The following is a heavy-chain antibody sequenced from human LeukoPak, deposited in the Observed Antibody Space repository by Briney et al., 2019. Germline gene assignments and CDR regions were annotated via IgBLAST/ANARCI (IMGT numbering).Heavy chain of an antibody. J-gene: IGHJ4*02. V-gene: IGHV4-59*08. CDR3: ARHSSDYYSFDY. CDR1: GASISSYY. D-gene: IGHD4-17*01. Sequence: SETLSLTRNVSGASISSYYWSWIRQPPGKGLEWIGYVYYSGSTDFNPSLKSRVSMSVDRSKNHFSLNLTNVTAADTAVYFCARHSSDYYSFDYWGQGTLVTVSS. CDR2: VYYSGST.